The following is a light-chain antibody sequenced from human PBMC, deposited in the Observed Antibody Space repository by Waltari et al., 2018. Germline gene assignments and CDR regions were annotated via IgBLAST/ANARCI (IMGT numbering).Light chain of an antibody. J-gene: IGKJ1*01. Sequence: DIVLTQSPGTLPLSLGDSATLSCRASQSVSRALAWYQQKPGQAPRLLIYGASTRATGIPDRFSGSGSGTDFSLTISRLEPDDFAVYYCQHYLRLPVTFGQGTTVEI. CDR1: QSVSRA. V-gene: IGKV3-20*01. CDR2: GAS. CDR3: QHYLRLPVT.